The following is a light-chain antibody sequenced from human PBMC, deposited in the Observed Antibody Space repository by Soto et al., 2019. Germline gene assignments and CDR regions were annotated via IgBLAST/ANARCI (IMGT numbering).Light chain of an antibody. V-gene: IGLV2-8*01. CDR3: ISYAGANSVV. CDR2: EVS. Sequence: QSALTQPPSASGSPGQSVTISCTGMSSDVGGYNYVYWYQQHPGKAPKLMIYEVSKRPSGVPDRFSGSKSGNTASLTVSGLQAEDEADYYCISYAGANSVVFGGGTKLTVL. CDR1: SSDVGGYNY. J-gene: IGLJ2*01.